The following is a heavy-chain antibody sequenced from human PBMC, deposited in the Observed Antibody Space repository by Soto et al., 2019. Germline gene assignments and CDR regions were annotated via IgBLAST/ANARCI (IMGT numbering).Heavy chain of an antibody. Sequence: SGTLSLTCTVSGGSISSGDYYWSWIRQPPGKGLEWIGYIYYSGSTYYNPSLKSRVTISVDTSKNQFSLKLSSVTAADTAVYYCARESLLYDILTGYYLRSEVWFDYWGQGTLVTVSS. CDR2: IYYSGST. CDR1: GGSISSGDYY. V-gene: IGHV4-30-4*01. D-gene: IGHD3-9*01. J-gene: IGHJ4*02. CDR3: ARESLLYDILTGYYLRSEVWFDY.